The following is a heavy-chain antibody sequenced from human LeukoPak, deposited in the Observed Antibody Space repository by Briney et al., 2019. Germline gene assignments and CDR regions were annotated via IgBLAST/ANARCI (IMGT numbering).Heavy chain of an antibody. J-gene: IGHJ4*02. Sequence: SETLSLTCTVSDGSINNYYWSWIRQPPGKGLEWIGYIYYTGSTKYNPALKSRVTISVDTSKNQLSLKLSSVTAADTAVYYCAIDQWLVPYNWGQGTLVTVSS. CDR3: AIDQWLVPYN. D-gene: IGHD6-19*01. CDR1: DGSINNYY. V-gene: IGHV4-59*01. CDR2: IYYTGST.